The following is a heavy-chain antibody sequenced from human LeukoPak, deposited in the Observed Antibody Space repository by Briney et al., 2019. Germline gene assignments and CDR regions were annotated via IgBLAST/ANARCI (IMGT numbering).Heavy chain of an antibody. CDR2: ISKDGGTD. V-gene: IGHV3-30*03. CDR3: TREGSGSYLSYDY. CDR1: GFIFSNHG. D-gene: IGHD1-26*01. Sequence: GGSLRLSCAGSGFIFSNHGTHWVRQAPGKGLEWVAVISKDGGTDYYADSVKGRFTISRDNSKSTMYLQMDSLRPDDTAVYYCTREGSGSYLSYDYWGQGTLVTVFS. J-gene: IGHJ4*02.